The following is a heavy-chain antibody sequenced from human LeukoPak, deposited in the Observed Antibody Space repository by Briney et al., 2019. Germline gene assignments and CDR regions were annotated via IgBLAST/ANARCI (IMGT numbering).Heavy chain of an antibody. CDR3: AKDPPRWGTMIVVVTPD. D-gene: IGHD3-22*01. CDR1: GFTFSNYA. J-gene: IGHJ4*02. CDR2: ISGSGGST. Sequence: PGGSLRLSCTASGFTFSNYAMSWVRQAPGKGLEWVSAISGSGGSTYYADSVKGRFTISRDNSKNTLYLQMNSLRAEDTAVYYCAKDPPRWGTMIVVVTPDWGQGTLVTVSS. V-gene: IGHV3-23*01.